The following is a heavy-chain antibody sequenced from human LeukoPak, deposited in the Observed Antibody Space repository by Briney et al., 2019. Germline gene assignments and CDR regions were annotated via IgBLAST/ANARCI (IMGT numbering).Heavy chain of an antibody. CDR3: ARHNFARPFDY. CDR2: IYHSGDT. V-gene: IGHV4-59*08. Sequence: SQTLSLTCTVSGGSISSSYWSWIRQPPGKGLEWIGYIYHSGDTNSNPSLKSRVTISMDTSKNQFSLKLSSVAAADTAVYYCARHNFARPFDYWGQGTLVTVSS. CDR1: GGSISSSY. J-gene: IGHJ4*02. D-gene: IGHD6-6*01.